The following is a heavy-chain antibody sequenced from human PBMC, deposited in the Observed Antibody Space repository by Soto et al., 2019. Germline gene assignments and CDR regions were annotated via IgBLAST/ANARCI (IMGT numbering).Heavy chain of an antibody. CDR2: IYYSGST. CDR3: ARGGTGADDGSPYYYYYGMDV. J-gene: IGHJ6*02. D-gene: IGHD7-27*01. Sequence: SETLSLTCTVSGGSISSGDYYWSWIRQPPGKGLEWIGYIYYSGSTYYNPSLKSRVTISVDTSKNQFSLKLSSVTAADTAVYYCARGGTGADDGSPYYYYYGMDVWGQGTTVTVSS. CDR1: GGSISSGDYY. V-gene: IGHV4-30-4*01.